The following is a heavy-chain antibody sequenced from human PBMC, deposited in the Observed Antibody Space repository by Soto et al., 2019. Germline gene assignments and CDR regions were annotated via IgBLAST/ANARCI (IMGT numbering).Heavy chain of an antibody. CDR3: ARGTGYAMDV. J-gene: IGHJ6*02. CDR1: GVSISSGGNY. CDR2: IYYSGST. Sequence: QVQLQESGPGLVKPSQTLSLTCTVSGVSISSGGNYWSWIRQHPGKGLEWIGYIYYSGSTYYNPSLXSXPXIXXDTSKNQSSLKLNSVTAADTAVYYCARGTGYAMDVWGQGTTVTVSS. V-gene: IGHV4-31*03.